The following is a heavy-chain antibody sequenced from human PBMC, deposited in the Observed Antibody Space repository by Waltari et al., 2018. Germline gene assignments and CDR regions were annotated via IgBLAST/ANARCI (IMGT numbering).Heavy chain of an antibody. CDR3: ARDTYDSSGYYYYYYGMDV. CDR2: IYYSGST. D-gene: IGHD3-22*01. CDR1: GGSISSYY. Sequence: QVQLQESGPGLVKPSETLSLTCTVSGGSISSYYWSWIRQPPGKGLEWIAYIYYSGSTNYNPSRKSRVTISVDTSKNQFSLKLSSVTAADTAVYYCARDTYDSSGYYYYYYGMDVWGQGTTVTVSS. J-gene: IGHJ6*02. V-gene: IGHV4-59*01.